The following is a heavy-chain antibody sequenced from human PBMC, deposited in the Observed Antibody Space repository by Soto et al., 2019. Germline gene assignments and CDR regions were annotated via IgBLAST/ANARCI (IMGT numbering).Heavy chain of an antibody. Sequence: QVQLVESGGGVVQPGRSLRLSCAASGFTFSSYGMHWVRQAPGKGLEWVAVISYDGSNKYYADSVKGRFTISRDNSKNTLYLQMNSLRAEDTAVYYCAKTRRGYCSRLRECAFDIWGQGTMVTVSS. V-gene: IGHV3-30*18. J-gene: IGHJ3*02. CDR1: GFTFSSYG. CDR2: ISYDGSNK. CDR3: AKTRRGYCSRLRECAFDI. D-gene: IGHD2-2*01.